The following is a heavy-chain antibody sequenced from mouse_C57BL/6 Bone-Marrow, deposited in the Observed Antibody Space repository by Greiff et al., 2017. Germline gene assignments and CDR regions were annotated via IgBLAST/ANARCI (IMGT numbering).Heavy chain of an antibody. CDR1: GYTFTSYW. J-gene: IGHJ1*03. CDR2: IDPSDSYT. Sequence: QVQLQQPGAELVIPGASVKLSCKASGYTFTSYWMHWVKQRPGQGLEWIGEIDPSDSYTNYNQKFKGKSTLTVDKSSSTAYMQLSSLTSEDSAVYYCARDLVHFDVWGTGTTVTVSS. V-gene: IGHV1-69*01. CDR3: ARDLVHFDV.